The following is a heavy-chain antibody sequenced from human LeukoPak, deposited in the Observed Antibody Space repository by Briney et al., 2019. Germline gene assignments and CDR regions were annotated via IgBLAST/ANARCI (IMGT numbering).Heavy chain of an antibody. V-gene: IGHV3-53*01. D-gene: IGHD1-1*01. J-gene: IGHJ4*02. CDR2: IYSGGST. CDR3: ARGTGPSNYDY. CDR1: GFTVSSNY. Sequence: GGSLRLSCAASGFTVSSNYMSWVRQAPGKGLEWVSVIYSGGSTYYADSVKGRFTISRDYSKNTLYLQMNSLRAEDTAVYYCARGTGPSNYDYWGQGTLVTVSS.